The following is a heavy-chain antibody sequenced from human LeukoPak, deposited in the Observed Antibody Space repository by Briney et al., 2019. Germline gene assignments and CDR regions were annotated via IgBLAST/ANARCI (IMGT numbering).Heavy chain of an antibody. CDR3: SRTTVNNPYMDG. CDR2: LFPIFGTA. Sequence: SVNVSCKASGGTFSSYAISLVRQAPGQGLKWMGGLFPIFGTANYAQKFQGKVTITADESTTTAYMELRSLSSEATASDYCSRTTVNNPYMDGWGKGSTVTVSS. D-gene: IGHD4-17*01. CDR1: GGTFSSYA. J-gene: IGHJ6*03. V-gene: IGHV1-69*13.